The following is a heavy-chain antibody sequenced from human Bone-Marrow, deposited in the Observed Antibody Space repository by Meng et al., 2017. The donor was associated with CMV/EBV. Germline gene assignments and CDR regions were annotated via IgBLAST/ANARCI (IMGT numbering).Heavy chain of an antibody. J-gene: IGHJ4*02. CDR2: ISASNGNT. CDR3: ARLAAGANFLDS. CDR1: GYTFTRHA. D-gene: IGHD7-27*01. V-gene: IGHV1-18*01. Sequence: SCKTSGYTFTRHAFSWVRQAPGQGLQWMGWISASNGNTHYSDKFKGRVTMSIDTSTSTAYMELRSLQSDDTAVYYCARLAAGANFLDSWGQGTLVT.